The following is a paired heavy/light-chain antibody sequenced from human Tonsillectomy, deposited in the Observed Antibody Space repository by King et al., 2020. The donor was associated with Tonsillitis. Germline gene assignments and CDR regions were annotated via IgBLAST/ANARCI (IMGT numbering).Heavy chain of an antibody. CDR2: IWYDGSNK. Sequence: QVQLVESGGGVVQPGRSLRLSCAASGFTFSSYGMHWVRQAPGKGLEWVAVIWYDGSNKYYADSVKGRFTISRDNSKNTLYLQMNSLRAEDTAVYYCARDGGHRIFGVVIMRYYFDYWGQGTLVTVSS. D-gene: IGHD3-3*02. CDR1: GFTFSSYG. CDR3: ARDGGHRIFGVVIMRYYFDY. J-gene: IGHJ4*02. V-gene: IGHV3-33*01.
Light chain of an antibody. CDR3: NSRDSSGNHRVV. CDR1: SLRSYY. J-gene: IGLJ2*01. V-gene: IGLV3-19*01. CDR2: GKN. Sequence: SSELTQDPAVSVALGQTVRITCQGDSLRSYYASWYQQKPGQAPVLVIYGKNNRPSGIPDRFSGSSSGNTASLTITGAQAEDEADYYCNSRDSSGNHRVVFGGGTKLTVL.